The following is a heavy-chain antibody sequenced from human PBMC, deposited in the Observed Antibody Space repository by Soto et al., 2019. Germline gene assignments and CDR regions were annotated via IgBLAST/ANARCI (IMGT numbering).Heavy chain of an antibody. J-gene: IGHJ6*02. CDR3: ASSYCISTSCQPYYGMDV. CDR1: GYTFTSYA. D-gene: IGHD2-2*01. Sequence: GASVKVSCKASGYTFTSYAMHWVRQAPGQRLEWMGWINAGNGNTKYSQKFQGRVTITRDTSASTAYMELSSLRSEDTAVYYCASSYCISTSCQPYYGMDVWGQGTTVTGS. V-gene: IGHV1-3*01. CDR2: INAGNGNT.